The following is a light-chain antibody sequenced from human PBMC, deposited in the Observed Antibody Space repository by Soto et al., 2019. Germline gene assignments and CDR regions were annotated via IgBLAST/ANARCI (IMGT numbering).Light chain of an antibody. J-gene: IGLJ1*01. Sequence: QSVLTQPDSVSGSPGQSITISCTGTSSDVGSYNLVSWYQQHPGKAPKLMIYEGSKRPSGVSNRFSGSKSGNTASLTISGLQAEDEADYYCCSYAGIDVFGTGTKVTVL. V-gene: IGLV2-23*01. CDR2: EGS. CDR3: CSYAGIDV. CDR1: SSDVGSYNL.